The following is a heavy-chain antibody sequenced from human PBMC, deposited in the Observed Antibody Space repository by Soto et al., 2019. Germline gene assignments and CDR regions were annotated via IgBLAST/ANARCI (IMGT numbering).Heavy chain of an antibody. J-gene: IGHJ4*02. D-gene: IGHD3-22*01. CDR3: ARGGQRITMIVVVLPHFDY. Sequence: ASVKVSCKASGYTFTSYGISWVRQAPGQGLEWMGWISAYNGNTNYAQKLQGRVTMTTDTSTSTAYMELRSLRSDDTAVYYCARGGQRITMIVVVLPHFDYWGQGTLVTVSS. CDR2: ISAYNGNT. V-gene: IGHV1-18*01. CDR1: GYTFTSYG.